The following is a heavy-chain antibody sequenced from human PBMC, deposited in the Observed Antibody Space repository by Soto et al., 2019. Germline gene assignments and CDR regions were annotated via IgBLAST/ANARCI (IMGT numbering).Heavy chain of an antibody. J-gene: IGHJ4*02. V-gene: IGHV1-18*04. Sequence: QVQLVQSGAEVKKPGASVKVSCKASGYTFTSSGISWVRQAPGQGLEWMGWISAYNGNTNYAQKLQGRVTMTTDTSTSTAYMELRSLRSDDTAVYYCARTPPPRTYYYDSSGYHSFDYWGQGTLVTVSS. CDR3: ARTPPPRTYYYDSSGYHSFDY. CDR1: GYTFTSSG. CDR2: ISAYNGNT. D-gene: IGHD3-22*01.